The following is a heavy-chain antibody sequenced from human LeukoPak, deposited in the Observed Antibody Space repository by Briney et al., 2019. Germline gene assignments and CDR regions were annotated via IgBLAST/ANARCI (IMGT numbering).Heavy chain of an antibody. D-gene: IGHD2-8*01. CDR3: ALIIGNNGLFDY. CDR2: IRSGSSYI. V-gene: IGHV3-21*01. J-gene: IGHJ4*02. CDR1: GFPLSSYS. Sequence: PGGSLSLSCAASGFPLSSYSMNWVRQAPGKGLEWVSSIRSGSSYIYYADSVKGRFTISRDNAKNSLYLQINSLRAEDTAVYYCALIIGNNGLFDYWGQGTLVTVSS.